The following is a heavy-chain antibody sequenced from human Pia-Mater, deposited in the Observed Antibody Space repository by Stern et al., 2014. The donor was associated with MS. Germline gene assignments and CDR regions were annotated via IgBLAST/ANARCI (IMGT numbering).Heavy chain of an antibody. V-gene: IGHV3-30*18. J-gene: IGHJ6*02. CDR1: GFTFSSYG. D-gene: IGHD3-3*01. Sequence: VQLVESGGGVVQPGRSLRLSCAASGFTFSSYGTHWVRQAPGQGLEWAATISYDGSNKYYADSVKGRFTISRDNYKNTLYLQMNSLRAEDTAVYYCAKHSDGFWCGPGGMDVWGQGTTVTVSS. CDR3: AKHSDGFWCGPGGMDV. CDR2: ISYDGSNK.